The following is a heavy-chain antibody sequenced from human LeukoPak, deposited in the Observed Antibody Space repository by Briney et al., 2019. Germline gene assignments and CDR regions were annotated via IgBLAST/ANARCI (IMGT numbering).Heavy chain of an antibody. V-gene: IGHV3-66*01. D-gene: IGHD1-7*01. CDR2: IYSGGST. Sequence: GGSLRLSCAASGFTFSSYAMSWVRQAPGKGLEWVSVIYSGGSTYYADSVKGRFTISRDNSKNTLYLQMNSLRAEDTAVYYCARDRGTTPHSTIYWGQGTLVTVSS. CDR1: GFTFSSYA. J-gene: IGHJ4*02. CDR3: ARDRGTTPHSTIY.